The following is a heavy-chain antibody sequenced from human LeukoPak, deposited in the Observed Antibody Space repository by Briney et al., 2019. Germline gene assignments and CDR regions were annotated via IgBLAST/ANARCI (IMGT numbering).Heavy chain of an antibody. CDR2: IYSGGST. V-gene: IGHV3-66*02. CDR1: GFTVSSNY. D-gene: IGHD2-2*01. J-gene: IGHJ5*02. CDR3: AREAPFYCSSTSCYGGGWFDP. Sequence: GGSLRLSCAASGFTVSSNYMGWVRQAPGKGLEWVSVIYSGGSTYYADSVKGRFTISRDNSKNTLYLQMNSLRAEDTAVYCCAREAPFYCSSTSCYGGGWFDPWGQGTLVTVSS.